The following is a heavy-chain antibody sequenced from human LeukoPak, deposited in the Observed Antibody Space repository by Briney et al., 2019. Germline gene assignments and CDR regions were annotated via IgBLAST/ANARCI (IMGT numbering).Heavy chain of an antibody. CDR1: GFTASSNY. D-gene: IGHD1-26*01. CDR2: IYSGGST. V-gene: IGHV3-53*01. CDR3: AREWEPNVDDAFDI. J-gene: IGHJ3*02. Sequence: GGSLRLSCAASGFTASSNYMSWVRQAPGKGLEWVSVIYSGGSTYYADSVKGRFTISRDNSKNTLYLQMNSLRAEHTAVYYCAREWEPNVDDAFDIWGQGTMVTVSS.